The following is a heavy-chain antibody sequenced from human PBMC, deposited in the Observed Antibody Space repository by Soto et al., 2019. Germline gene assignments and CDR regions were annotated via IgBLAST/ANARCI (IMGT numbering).Heavy chain of an antibody. CDR1: GGAFRNYA. CDR2: VMPTFGAA. V-gene: IGHV1-69*01. D-gene: IGHD3-22*01. J-gene: IGHJ6*02. Sequence: QVQLVQSGAEVKKPGSSVKVSCTASGGAFRNYAVSWVRQAPGQGLEWMGAVMPTFGAAVYAQKFQGRLTIFADESTNTASLAVSSLTFEDAAIYYCAASRGFYEAMDAWGQGTTLTVSS. CDR3: AASRGFYEAMDA.